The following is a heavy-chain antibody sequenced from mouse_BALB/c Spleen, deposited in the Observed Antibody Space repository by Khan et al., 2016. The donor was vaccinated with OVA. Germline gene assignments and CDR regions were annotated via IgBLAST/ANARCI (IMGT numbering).Heavy chain of an antibody. J-gene: IGHJ1*01. CDR3: ARSGSNFHWDIDV. CDR1: GFTFSSFG. CDR2: ISSGSSTI. V-gene: IGHV5-17*02. D-gene: IGHD2-5*01. Sequence: EVQLVESGGGLVQPGGSRKLSCAASGFTFSSFGMHWVRQAPKKGLEWVAYISSGSSTIYYVDTVKGRFTISRDNPKNTLFLQMTRLRSEDTAMYDCARSGSNFHWDIDVWGAGTSVTVSS.